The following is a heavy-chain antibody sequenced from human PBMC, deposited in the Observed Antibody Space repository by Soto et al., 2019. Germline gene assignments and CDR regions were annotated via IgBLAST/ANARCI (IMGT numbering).Heavy chain of an antibody. Sequence: SETLSLTCTVSGGSISSGGYYWSWIRQHPGKGLEWIGYIYYSGSTYYNPSLKSRVTISVDTSKNQFSLKLSSVTAADTAVYYCARESSKVSRPYFYMDVWGKGTTVTVSS. CDR3: ARESSKVSRPYFYMDV. V-gene: IGHV4-31*03. CDR1: GGSISSGGYY. CDR2: IYYSGST. J-gene: IGHJ6*03. D-gene: IGHD1-20*01.